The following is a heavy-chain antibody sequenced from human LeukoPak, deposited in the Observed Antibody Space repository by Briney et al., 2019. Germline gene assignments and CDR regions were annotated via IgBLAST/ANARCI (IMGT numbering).Heavy chain of an antibody. CDR1: GGSLSSGSYY. D-gene: IGHD1-26*01. J-gene: IGHJ4*02. CDR2: IYTSGST. Sequence: SQTLSLTCTVSGGSLSSGSYYWSWIRQPAGKGLEWIGRIYTSGSTNYNPSLKSRVTISVDTSKNQFSLKPSSVTAAATAVYYWGREWDDVSSGSYWGGGYFDYWGQGTLVTVSS. V-gene: IGHV4-61*02. CDR3: GREWDDVSSGSYWGGGYFDY.